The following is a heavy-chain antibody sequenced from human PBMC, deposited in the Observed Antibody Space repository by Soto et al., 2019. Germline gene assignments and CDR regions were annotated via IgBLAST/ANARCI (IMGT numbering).Heavy chain of an antibody. D-gene: IGHD3-22*01. CDR3: ARDLYYYDSSGYLQVYGMDV. J-gene: IGHJ6*02. CDR1: GFTFSSYG. CDR2: IWYDGSNK. Sequence: GGSLRLSCAASGFTFSSYGMHWVRQAPGKGLEWVAVIWYDGSNKYYADSVKGRFTISRDNSKNTLYLQMNSLRAEDTAVYYCARDLYYYDSSGYLQVYGMDVWGQGTTVTVSS. V-gene: IGHV3-33*01.